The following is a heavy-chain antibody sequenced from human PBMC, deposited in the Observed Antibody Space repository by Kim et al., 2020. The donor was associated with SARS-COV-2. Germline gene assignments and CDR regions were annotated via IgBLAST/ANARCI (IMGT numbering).Heavy chain of an antibody. V-gene: IGHV4-59*01. D-gene: IGHD6-19*01. CDR3: ARVSGSGWYRASTKANWFDP. CDR1: GGSISSYY. Sequence: SETLSLTCTVSGGSISSYYWSWIRQPPGKGLEWIGYIYYSGSTNYNPSLKSRVTISVDTSKNQFSLKLSSVTAADTAVYYCARVSGSGWYRASTKANWFDPWGQGTLVTVSS. J-gene: IGHJ5*02. CDR2: IYYSGST.